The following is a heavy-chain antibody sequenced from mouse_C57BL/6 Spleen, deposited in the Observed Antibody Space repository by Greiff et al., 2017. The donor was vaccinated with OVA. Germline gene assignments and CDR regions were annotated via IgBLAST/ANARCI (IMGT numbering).Heavy chain of an antibody. V-gene: IGHV3-6*01. D-gene: IGHD4-1*01. Sequence: EVQVVESGPGLVKPSQSLSLTCSVTGYSITSGYYWNWIRQFPGNKLEWMGYISYDGSNNYNPSLKNRISITRDTSKNQFFLKLNSVTTEDTATYYCARGTVFFDYWGQGTTLTVSS. CDR1: GYSITSGYY. CDR2: ISYDGSN. J-gene: IGHJ2*01. CDR3: ARGTVFFDY.